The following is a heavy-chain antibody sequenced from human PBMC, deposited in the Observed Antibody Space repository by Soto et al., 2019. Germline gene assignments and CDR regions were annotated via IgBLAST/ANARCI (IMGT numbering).Heavy chain of an antibody. V-gene: IGHV3-73*01. Sequence: GGSLRLSCSASGFTFSRSDLHWVRQAPGKGLEWVGRVRSKIHNYATSFADSVRGRFAISRNDSDNTVSLEMSGLKSEDTALYYCSRHEEGRRMVFYGMDVWGQGTTVTVSS. CDR2: VRSKIHNYAT. J-gene: IGHJ6*02. CDR1: GFTFSRSD. CDR3: SRHEEGRRMVFYGMDV. D-gene: IGHD2-8*01.